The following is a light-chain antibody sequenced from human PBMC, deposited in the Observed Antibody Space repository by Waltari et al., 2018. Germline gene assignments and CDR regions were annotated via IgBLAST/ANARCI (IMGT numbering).Light chain of an antibody. J-gene: IGLJ2*01. Sequence: QSVLTPPPSVSGAPGQSVHISCTGSDSNLGAGYAVPWYQQLPGIAPRLIIFDNTHRASGVPDRFSGTKFGTSASLAINGLRAEDEADYYCQACDSTFGVVFGGGTKLTVL. V-gene: IGLV1-40*01. CDR2: DNT. CDR3: QACDSTFGVV. CDR1: DSNLGAGYA.